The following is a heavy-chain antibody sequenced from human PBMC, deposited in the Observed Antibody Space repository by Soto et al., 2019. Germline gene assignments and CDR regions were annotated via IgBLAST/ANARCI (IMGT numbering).Heavy chain of an antibody. Sequence: SETLSLTCAVYGGSFSGYYWSWIRQPPGKGLEWIGEINHSGSTNYNPSLKSRATISVDTSKNQFSLKLSSVTAADTAVYYCARHRERATLNYFDYWGQGTLVTVSS. CDR1: GGSFSGYY. V-gene: IGHV4-34*01. D-gene: IGHD1-1*01. CDR2: INHSGST. CDR3: ARHRERATLNYFDY. J-gene: IGHJ4*02.